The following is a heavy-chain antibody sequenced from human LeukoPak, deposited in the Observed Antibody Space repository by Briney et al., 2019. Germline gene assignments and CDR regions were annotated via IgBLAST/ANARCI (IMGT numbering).Heavy chain of an antibody. CDR1: GGTFSSYT. CDR3: ARDPPIVVVPAANGEYNWFDP. D-gene: IGHD2-2*01. Sequence: SVKVSCKASGGTFSSYTISWVRQAPGQGLEWMGRIIPILAIANYAQKFQGRVTITADKSTSTAYMELSSLRSEDTAVYYCARDPPIVVVPAANGEYNWFDPWGQGTLVTVSS. V-gene: IGHV1-69*04. J-gene: IGHJ5*02. CDR2: IIPILAIA.